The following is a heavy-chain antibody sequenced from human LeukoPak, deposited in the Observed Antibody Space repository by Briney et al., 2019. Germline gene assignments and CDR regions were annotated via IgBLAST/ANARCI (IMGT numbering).Heavy chain of an antibody. CDR1: GGSINNYY. Sequence: SETLSLTCTVSGGSINNYYWSWIRQPPGKGLEWIGYIYYSGSTNYNPSLKSRVTISVDTSKNQFSLKLSSVTAADTAVYYCARVYYGSGINPRAFDIWGQGTMVTVSS. J-gene: IGHJ3*02. D-gene: IGHD3-10*01. CDR2: IYYSGST. CDR3: ARVYYGSGINPRAFDI. V-gene: IGHV4-59*12.